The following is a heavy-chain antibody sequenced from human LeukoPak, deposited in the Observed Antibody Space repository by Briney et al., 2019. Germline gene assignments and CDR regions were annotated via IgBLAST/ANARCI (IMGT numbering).Heavy chain of an antibody. Sequence: GGSLRLSCAASGFTFSSYWMSWVRQAPGKGLEWVANIKKDGSEKYYVDSVKGRFTISRDNAKNSLYLQMNSLRAEDTAVYYCARVTVTTFSPTDYMDVWGKGTTVTISS. J-gene: IGHJ6*03. CDR3: ARVTVTTFSPTDYMDV. V-gene: IGHV3-7*01. CDR2: IKKDGSEK. D-gene: IGHD4-17*01. CDR1: GFTFSSYW.